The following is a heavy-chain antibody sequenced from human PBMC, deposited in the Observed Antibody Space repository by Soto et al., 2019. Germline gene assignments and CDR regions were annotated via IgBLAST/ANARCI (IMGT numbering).Heavy chain of an antibody. CDR3: ARDSPEAGYYYYGMDV. J-gene: IGHJ6*02. Sequence: SVKVSCKASGGTFSSYAISWVRQAPGQVLEWMGGIIPIFGTANYAQKFQGRVTITADESTSTAYMELSSLRSEDTAVYYCARDSPEAGYYYYGMDVWGQGTTVTVSS. V-gene: IGHV1-69*13. CDR1: GGTFSSYA. D-gene: IGHD6-13*01. CDR2: IIPIFGTA.